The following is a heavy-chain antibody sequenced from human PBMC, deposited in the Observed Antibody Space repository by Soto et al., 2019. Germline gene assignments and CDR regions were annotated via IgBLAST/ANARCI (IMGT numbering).Heavy chain of an antibody. D-gene: IGHD2-21*01. CDR2: ISYDGRNK. Sequence: QVQLAESGGGLVQPGRSLRLSCATSGFVSNDYDIHWVRQAPVKGLAWLASISYDGRNKYYADSVKGRFTISRDNSKNTLSLQINSLGAEDTAVYYCSRGIKGGLDAWGPGTLVTVSS. CDR3: SRGIKGGLDA. CDR1: GFVSNDYD. V-gene: IGHV3-30*03. J-gene: IGHJ5*02.